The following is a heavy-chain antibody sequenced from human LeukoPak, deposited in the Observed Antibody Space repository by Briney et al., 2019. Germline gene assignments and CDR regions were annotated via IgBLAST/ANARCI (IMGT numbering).Heavy chain of an antibody. CDR1: RGTFSSYA. CDR3: ARGGSGSDIYYYMDV. J-gene: IGHJ6*03. V-gene: IGHV1-69*05. CDR2: IIPIFGTA. D-gene: IGHD3-10*01. Sequence: SVKVSCKASRGTFSSYAISWVRQAPGQGLEWMGGIIPIFGTANYAQKFQGRVTITTDESTSTAYMELSSLRSEDTAVYYCARGGSGSDIYYYMDVWGKGTTVTVSS.